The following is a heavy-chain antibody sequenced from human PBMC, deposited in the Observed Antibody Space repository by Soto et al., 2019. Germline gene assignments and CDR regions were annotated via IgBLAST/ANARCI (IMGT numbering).Heavy chain of an antibody. J-gene: IGHJ6*02. D-gene: IGHD6-13*01. CDR1: GGSISSYY. V-gene: IGHV4-59*01. Sequence: ASETLSLTCTVSGGSISSYYWSWIRQPPGKGLEWIGYIYYSGSTNYNPSLKSRVTISVDTSKNQFSLKLSSVTAADTAVYYCARDATSSSWSYYYYYGMDVWGQGTTVTVSS. CDR3: ARDATSSSWSYYYYYGMDV. CDR2: IYYSGST.